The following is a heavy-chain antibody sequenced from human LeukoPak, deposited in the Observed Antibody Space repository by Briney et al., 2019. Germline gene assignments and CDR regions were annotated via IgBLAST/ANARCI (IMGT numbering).Heavy chain of an antibody. CDR3: ARVYSDSWPGYYFDY. CDR2: ITHSGNT. CDR1: GGPFSGYY. V-gene: IGHV4-34*01. Sequence: PSETLSLTCGVYGGPFSGYYWSWIRQSPEKGLEWIGEITHSGNTNDNPSLKSRVTISADTSKNQFSLKLRSVTAADTAVYYCARVYSDSWPGYYFDYWGQGTLVTVSS. D-gene: IGHD6-13*01. J-gene: IGHJ4*02.